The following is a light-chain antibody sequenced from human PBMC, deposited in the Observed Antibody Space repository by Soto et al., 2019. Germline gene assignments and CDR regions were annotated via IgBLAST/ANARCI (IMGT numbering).Light chain of an antibody. CDR2: DVS. V-gene: IGLV2-14*01. CDR3: SAFTGTTYV. Sequence: QSVLPQPASVSGSPGQSITISCTGSSSDVGGNKYVSWYQQYPGKAPKLMICDVSNRPSGVSNRFSGSKSGSTASLTISGLQAEDEADYYCSAFTGTTYVFGTGTKVTVL. CDR1: SSDVGGNKY. J-gene: IGLJ1*01.